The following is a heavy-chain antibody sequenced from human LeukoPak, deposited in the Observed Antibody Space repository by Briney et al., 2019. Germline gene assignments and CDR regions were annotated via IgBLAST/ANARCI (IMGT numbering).Heavy chain of an antibody. CDR3: ARRRGYSHHLDGWYFDL. Sequence: ASVKVSCKASGYTFTTYDINWVRQATGQGLEWMGWMNPKSGNTGYAQKFQGRVTMTRDTSISTAYMELSSLRSEDTAVYYCARRRGYSHHLDGWYFDLWGRGTLVIGSS. CDR1: GYTFTTYD. V-gene: IGHV1-8*01. J-gene: IGHJ2*01. CDR2: MNPKSGNT. D-gene: IGHD5-18*01.